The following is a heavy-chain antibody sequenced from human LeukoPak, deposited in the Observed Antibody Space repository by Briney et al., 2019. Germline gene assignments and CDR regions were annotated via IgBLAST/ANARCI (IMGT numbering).Heavy chain of an antibody. CDR1: GFTFSSYA. CDR2: ISYDGSNK. V-gene: IGHV3-30-3*01. CDR3: AKDFPPRDP. Sequence: GGSLRLSCAASGFTFSSYALHWVRQAPVKGLEWVAVISYDGSNKYYADSVKGRFTISRDNSKNTLYLQMNSLRAEDTAVYYCAKDFPPRDPWGQGTLVTVSS. J-gene: IGHJ5*02.